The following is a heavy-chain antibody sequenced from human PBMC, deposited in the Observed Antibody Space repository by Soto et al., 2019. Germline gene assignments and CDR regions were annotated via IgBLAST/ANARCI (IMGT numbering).Heavy chain of an antibody. D-gene: IGHD3-10*01. V-gene: IGHV1-18*01. J-gene: IGHJ5*02. CDR1: GYTFTSYG. Sequence: ASVKVSCKASGYTFTSYGISWVRQAPGQGLEWMGWISAYNGNTNYAQKLQGRVTMTTDTSTSTAYMELRSLRSDDTAVYYCARDGFPPPYYYGSGSLVTWFDPWGQGTLVTVSS. CDR2: ISAYNGNT. CDR3: ARDGFPPPYYYGSGSLVTWFDP.